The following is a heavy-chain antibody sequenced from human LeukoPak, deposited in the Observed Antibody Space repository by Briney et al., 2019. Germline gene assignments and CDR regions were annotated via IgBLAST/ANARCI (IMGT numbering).Heavy chain of an antibody. V-gene: IGHV1-18*01. CDR1: GYTFTSYG. CDR2: ISACNGNT. J-gene: IGHJ5*02. D-gene: IGHD1-26*01. CDR3: ARVIVGATAVWFDP. Sequence: ASVKVSCKASGYTFTSYGISWVRQAPGQGLEWMGWISACNGNTNYAQKLQGRVTMTTDTSTSTAYMELRSLRSDDTAVYYCARVIVGATAVWFDPWGQGTLVTVSP.